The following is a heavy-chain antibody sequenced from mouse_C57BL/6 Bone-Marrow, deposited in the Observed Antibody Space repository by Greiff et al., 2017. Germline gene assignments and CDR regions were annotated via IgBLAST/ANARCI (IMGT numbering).Heavy chain of an antibody. CDR2: IDPENGDT. D-gene: IGHD1-1*01. CDR1: GFNIKDDY. Sequence: EVKVVESGAELVRPGASVKLSCTASGFNIKDDYMHWVKQRPEQGLEWIGWIDPENGDTEYASKFQGKATITADTSSNTAYLQLSSLTSEDTAVYYCTFYYGSSRFAYWGQGTLVTVSA. J-gene: IGHJ3*01. CDR3: TFYYGSSRFAY. V-gene: IGHV14-4*01.